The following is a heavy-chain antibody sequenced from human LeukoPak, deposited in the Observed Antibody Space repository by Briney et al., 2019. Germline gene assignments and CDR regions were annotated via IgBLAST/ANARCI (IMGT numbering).Heavy chain of an antibody. D-gene: IGHD4/OR15-4a*01. J-gene: IGHJ4*02. Sequence: GGSLRLSCTVSGFTVSSNSMSWVRQAPGKGLEWVSFIYGDKRHYSDAVKGRFTISRDNSKNTLYLQRNSLRAEDTAVYYWARRAGAYSHPYDYWGQGTLVTVSS. CDR3: ARRAGAYSHPYDY. CDR2: IYGDKR. CDR1: GFTVSSNS. V-gene: IGHV3-53*01.